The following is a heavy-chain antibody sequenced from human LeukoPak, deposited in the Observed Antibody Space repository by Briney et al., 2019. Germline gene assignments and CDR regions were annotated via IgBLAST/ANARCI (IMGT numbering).Heavy chain of an antibody. V-gene: IGHV3-74*01. J-gene: IGHJ4*02. D-gene: IGHD6-13*01. CDR2: INSDGSST. CDR1: GFTFSRYW. CDR3: ARVRSSRNFDY. Sequence: GFLRLSCGSAGFTFSRYWMDWVRQAPGKGLVWVSRINSDGSSTSYADSVKGRFTISRDNAKNTLYLQMNSLRAEDTAVYYCARVRSSRNFDYWGQGTLVTVSS.